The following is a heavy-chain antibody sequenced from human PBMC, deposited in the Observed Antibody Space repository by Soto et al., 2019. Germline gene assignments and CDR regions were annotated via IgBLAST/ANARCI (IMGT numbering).Heavy chain of an antibody. CDR3: ARAYYYGYNWFDP. CDR2: IYYSGST. J-gene: IGHJ5*02. V-gene: IGHV4-39*07. D-gene: IGHD3-10*01. CDR1: GSSLSSNGYY. Sequence: PLETRLNCPVAGSSLSSNGYYWSWVRQSPGKGLEWIGSIYYSGSTYYNPSFKSRVTISVDTSKNQFSLKLSSVTAADTAVYYCARAYYYGYNWFDPWGQGTLVTVSS.